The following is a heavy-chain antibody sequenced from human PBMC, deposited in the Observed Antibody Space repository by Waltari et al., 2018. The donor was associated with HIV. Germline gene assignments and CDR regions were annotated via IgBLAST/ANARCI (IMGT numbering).Heavy chain of an antibody. J-gene: IGHJ5*02. CDR2: FRSKVYGGTE. CDR3: ARGRAVFSSTLIDT. CDR1: GFNFVDYA. V-gene: IGHV3-49*04. D-gene: IGHD2-21*01. Sequence: EVQLVESGGDLVQQGRSLRLSCSGSGFNFVDYAINWVRQVPGKGLEWIGFFRSKVYGGTEQYAASVRGRFTISRDDSESVAYLQMNSLEIEDTGVYFCARGRAVFSSTLIDTWGQGTLVTVSS.